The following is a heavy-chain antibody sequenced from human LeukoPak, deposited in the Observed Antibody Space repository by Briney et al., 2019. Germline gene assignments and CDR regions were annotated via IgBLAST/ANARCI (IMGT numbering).Heavy chain of an antibody. V-gene: IGHV3-7*01. Sequence: TGGSLRLSCAASGFTFISYWMSWVRQAPGKGLEGVANIKQDGSEKYYVDSVKGQFTISRDNAKNSLYLQMNSLRAEDTAVYYCARDSAWIQLWFWDYWGQGTLVTVSS. CDR1: GFTFISYW. J-gene: IGHJ4*02. D-gene: IGHD5-18*01. CDR3: ARDSAWIQLWFWDY. CDR2: IKQDGSEK.